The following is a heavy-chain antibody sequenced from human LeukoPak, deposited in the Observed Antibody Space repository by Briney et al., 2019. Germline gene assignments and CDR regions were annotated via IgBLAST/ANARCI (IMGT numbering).Heavy chain of an antibody. V-gene: IGHV1-18*01. D-gene: IGHD6-6*01. J-gene: IGHJ5*02. CDR2: ISAYNGNT. CDR1: GYTFTSYG. Sequence: ASVKVSCKASGYTFTSYGISWVRQAPGQGLEWMGWISAYNGNTNYAQKLQGRVTMTRDTSISTAYMELSRLRSDDTAVYYCARDWEYSSINWFDPWGQGTLVTVSS. CDR3: ARDWEYSSINWFDP.